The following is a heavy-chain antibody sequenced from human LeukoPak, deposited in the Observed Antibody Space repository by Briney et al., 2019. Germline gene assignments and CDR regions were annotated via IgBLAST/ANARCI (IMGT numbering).Heavy chain of an antibody. V-gene: IGHV4-59*01. Sequence: SETLSLTCTVSGGSISRYYWSWIRQPPGKGLEWIGYIYYNGNTYYNPSLKSRVTISVDTSKNQFSLNLSSVTAADTAVYYCARQYCNGGTCYSVLAYWGQGTLVTVSS. CDR2: IYYNGNT. D-gene: IGHD2-15*01. CDR3: ARQYCNGGTCYSVLAY. CDR1: GGSISRYY. J-gene: IGHJ4*02.